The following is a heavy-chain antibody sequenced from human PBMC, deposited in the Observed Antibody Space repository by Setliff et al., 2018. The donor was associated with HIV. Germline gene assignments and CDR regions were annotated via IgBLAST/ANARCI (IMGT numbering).Heavy chain of an antibody. Sequence: ETLSLTCDVSGYSISSGYYWGWIRQSPGKGLEWIATIYHTGRTTYSPSLKSRLTISVDTSNNQFSLKLSSVIAADTAVYYCARVGYSRTSYAMDVWGQGTTVTVSS. CDR2: IYHTGRT. D-gene: IGHD5-12*01. CDR3: ARVGYSRTSYAMDV. CDR1: GYSISSGYY. V-gene: IGHV4-38-2*01. J-gene: IGHJ6*02.